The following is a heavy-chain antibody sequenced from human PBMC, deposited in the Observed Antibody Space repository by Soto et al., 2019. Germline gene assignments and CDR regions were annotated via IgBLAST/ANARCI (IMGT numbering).Heavy chain of an antibody. J-gene: IGHJ6*02. CDR3: ARDVGSPLIAVVDNYYYYGMDV. V-gene: IGHV1-69*13. CDR1: GGTFSSYA. D-gene: IGHD6-19*01. Sequence: SVKVSCKASGGTFSSYAISWVRQAPGQGLEWMGGIIPIFGTANYAQKFQGRVTITADESTSTAYMELSSLRSEDTAVYYCARDVGSPLIAVVDNYYYYGMDVWGQGTTVTVSS. CDR2: IIPIFGTA.